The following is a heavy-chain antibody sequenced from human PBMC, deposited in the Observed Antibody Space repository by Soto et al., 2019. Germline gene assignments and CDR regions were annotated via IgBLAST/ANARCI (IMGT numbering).Heavy chain of an antibody. Sequence: QVQLQESGPRLGKPSETLSVSCTVSGGPVSSGWYYCTWIRQPPGKGLECNEDIYTSGSTNYNPSLKPRVTVSVDTSKNRSVIAADTAVYYCATPKSVLSYYQSPRGDNWFDPWGQGILVTVSS. J-gene: IGHJ5*02. CDR2: IYTSGST. D-gene: IGHD1-26*01. CDR1: GGPVSSGWYY. V-gene: IGHV4-61*01. CDR3: ATPKSVLSYYQSPRGDNWFDP.